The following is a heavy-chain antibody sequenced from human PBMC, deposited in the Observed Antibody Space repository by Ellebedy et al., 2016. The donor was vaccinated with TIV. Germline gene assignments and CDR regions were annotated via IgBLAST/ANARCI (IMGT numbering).Heavy chain of an antibody. CDR3: ARAETYYYDSSGYPPHGIDY. CDR1: GGTFSSYG. V-gene: IGHV1-18*01. Sequence: ASVKVSCKASGGTFSSYGISWVRQAPGQGLEWMGWISAYNGNTNYAQKLQGRVTMTTDTSTSTAYMELRSLRSDDTAVYYCARAETYYYDSSGYPPHGIDYWGQGTLVTVSS. CDR2: ISAYNGNT. D-gene: IGHD3-22*01. J-gene: IGHJ4*02.